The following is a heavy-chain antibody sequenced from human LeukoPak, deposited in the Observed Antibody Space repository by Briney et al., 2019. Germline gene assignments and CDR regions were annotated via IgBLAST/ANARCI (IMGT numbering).Heavy chain of an antibody. V-gene: IGHV4-34*01. CDR1: GGSFSGYY. CDR3: ARLQLWFYWWFDP. Sequence: SETLSLTCAVYGGSFSGYYWSWIRQPPGKGLEWIGEINHSGSTNYNPSLKSRVTISVDTSKNQFSLKLSSVTAADTAVYYCARLQLWFYWWFDPWGQGTLVTVSS. J-gene: IGHJ5*02. D-gene: IGHD5-18*01. CDR2: INHSGST.